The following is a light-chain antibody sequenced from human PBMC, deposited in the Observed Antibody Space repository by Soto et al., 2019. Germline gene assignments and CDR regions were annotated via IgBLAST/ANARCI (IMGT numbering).Light chain of an antibody. V-gene: IGKV3-15*01. CDR1: QSVSSN. CDR3: QQYNSYWLT. CDR2: GAS. Sequence: EIVMTQSPATLSVSPGERATLSCRASQSVSSNLAWYQQKPGQAPRLLIYGASTRATGIPARFSGSGSGTEFTLTISSLQPDDFATYYCQQYNSYWLTFGPGTKVEIK. J-gene: IGKJ4*01.